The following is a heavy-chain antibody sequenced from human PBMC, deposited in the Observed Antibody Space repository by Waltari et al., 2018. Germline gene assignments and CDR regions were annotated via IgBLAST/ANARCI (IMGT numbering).Heavy chain of an antibody. D-gene: IGHD5-18*01. CDR1: GYTLTELS. J-gene: IGHJ4*02. CDR2: FVPEDGET. Sequence: QVQLVQSGAEVKKPGASVKVSCKVSGYTLTELSMHWVRQAPGKGLEWMGGFVPEDGETIYAQKFQGRVTMTEDTSTDTAYMELRSLRSEDTAGYYCATEERGAYGYNFDYWGQGTLVTVSS. CDR3: ATEERGAYGYNFDY. V-gene: IGHV1-24*01.